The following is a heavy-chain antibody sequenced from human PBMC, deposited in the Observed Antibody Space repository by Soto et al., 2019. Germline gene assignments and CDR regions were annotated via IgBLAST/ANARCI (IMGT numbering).Heavy chain of an antibody. CDR2: ISYDGSNK. V-gene: IGHV3-30-3*01. Sequence: LQEPDKGLERVAVISYDGSNKYYADSVKGRFTISRDNSKNTLYLQMNSLRAEDTAVYYCARDHSPGYSYGYVYYYYGMDVWGQGTTVTVSS. J-gene: IGHJ6*02. CDR3: ARDHSPGYSYGYVYYYYGMDV. D-gene: IGHD5-18*01.